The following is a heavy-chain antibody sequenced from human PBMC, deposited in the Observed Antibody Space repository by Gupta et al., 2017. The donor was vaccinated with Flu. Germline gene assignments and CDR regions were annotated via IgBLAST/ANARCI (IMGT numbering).Heavy chain of an antibody. D-gene: IGHD6-6*01. J-gene: IGHJ4*02. Sequence: QVQLVESGGGVVQPGRSLRLSCAASGFTFSSYGMHWVRQAPGKGLEWVAVISYDGSNKYYADSVKGRFTISRDNSKNTLYLQMNSLRAEDTAVYYCAKDLWEYSSSSVDYWGQGTLVTVSS. V-gene: IGHV3-30*18. CDR1: GFTFSSYG. CDR2: ISYDGSNK. CDR3: AKDLWEYSSSSVDY.